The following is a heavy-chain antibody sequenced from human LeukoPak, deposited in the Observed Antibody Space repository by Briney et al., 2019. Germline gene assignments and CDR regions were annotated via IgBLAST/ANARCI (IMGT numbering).Heavy chain of an antibody. Sequence: GGSLRLSCTASGFTFGDYAMSWFRQAPGNGLEWVGFIRSKAHGGTTEYAASVKGRFTISRDDSKSIAYLQMNSLKTEDTAVYYCTSARNPYYYDSSKEPPDAFDIWGQGTMVTVSS. D-gene: IGHD3-22*01. CDR2: IRSKAHGGTT. CDR3: TSARNPYYYDSSKEPPDAFDI. CDR1: GFTFGDYA. V-gene: IGHV3-49*03. J-gene: IGHJ3*02.